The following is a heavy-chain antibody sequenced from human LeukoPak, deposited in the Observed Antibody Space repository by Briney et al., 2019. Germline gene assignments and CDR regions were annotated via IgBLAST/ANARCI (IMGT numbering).Heavy chain of an antibody. Sequence: PGGSLRLSCAASGFTFSGYSMNWVRQAPGKGLEWVSSISSSSSYIYYADSVKGRFTISRDSAKNSLYLQMNSLRAEDTAVYYCARDVFAGPPDYWGQGTLVTVSS. CDR2: ISSSSSYI. J-gene: IGHJ4*02. CDR1: GFTFSGYS. D-gene: IGHD5/OR15-5a*01. CDR3: ARDVFAGPPDY. V-gene: IGHV3-21*01.